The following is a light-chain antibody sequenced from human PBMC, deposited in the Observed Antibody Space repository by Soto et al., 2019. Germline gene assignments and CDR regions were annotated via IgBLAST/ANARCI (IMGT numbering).Light chain of an antibody. CDR2: EVI. Sequence: QSVLTQPPSASGSPGQSVTISCTGASTDANDYNYVSWYQKYPGKTPKLIIYEVIRRPSGVPDRFSGSKTGNTASLTVSGLQAEDEANYYCSSYVGDNNVVFGGGAQVTVL. V-gene: IGLV2-8*01. CDR1: STDANDYNY. CDR3: SSYVGDNNVV. J-gene: IGLJ2*01.